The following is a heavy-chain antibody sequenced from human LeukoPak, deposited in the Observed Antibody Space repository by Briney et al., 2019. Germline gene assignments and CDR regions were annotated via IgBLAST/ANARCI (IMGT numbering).Heavy chain of an antibody. CDR2: INPTTGDT. CDR3: ARYGLSTVWQGGWHAFDI. CDR1: GYTFTSYY. D-gene: IGHD3-3*02. J-gene: IGHJ3*02. V-gene: IGHV1-46*01. Sequence: GASVKVSCKASGYTFTSYYMHWVRQAPGQGLEWMGIINPTTGDTTYAQKFQGRLTMTRDMSTSTVYMELSSLTSEDTAVFYCARYGLSTVWQGGWHAFDIWGQGTVVTVSS.